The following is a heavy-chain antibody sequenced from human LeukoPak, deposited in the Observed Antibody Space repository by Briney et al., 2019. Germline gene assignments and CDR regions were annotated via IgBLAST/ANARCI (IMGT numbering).Heavy chain of an antibody. J-gene: IGHJ4*02. V-gene: IGHV1-69*13. Sequence: SVTVSCKASGGTFSSYAISWVRQAPGQGLEWMGGIIPIFGTANYAQKFQGRVTITADESTSTAYMELSSLRSEDTAVYYCARLPADYDSSGYPPHYWGQGTLVTVSS. CDR1: GGTFSSYA. CDR2: IIPIFGTA. CDR3: ARLPADYDSSGYPPHY. D-gene: IGHD3-22*01.